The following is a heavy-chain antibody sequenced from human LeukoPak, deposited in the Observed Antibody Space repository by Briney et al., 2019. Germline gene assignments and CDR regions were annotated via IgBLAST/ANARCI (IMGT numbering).Heavy chain of an antibody. D-gene: IGHD3-22*01. CDR2: LYYSGST. Sequence: SQTLSLTCTVSGGSISSGDYYWSWIRQPPGKGLEWIGYLYYSGSTYYNPSLKSRVTISVDTSKNQFSLKLSSVTAADTAVYYCASSNYYDSSGYDYWGQGTLVTVSS. V-gene: IGHV4-30-4*08. CDR3: ASSNYYDSSGYDY. J-gene: IGHJ4*02. CDR1: GGSISSGDYY.